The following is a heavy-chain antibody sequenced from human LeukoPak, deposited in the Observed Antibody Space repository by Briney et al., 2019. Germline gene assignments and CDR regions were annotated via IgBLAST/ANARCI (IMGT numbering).Heavy chain of an antibody. D-gene: IGHD3-10*01. V-gene: IGHV1-8*01. CDR3: AREVLGVRGVIYY. Sequence: GASVKVSCKASGYTFTSFDINWVRQATGQGLEWMGWMNPNSGNTGYAQKFQGRVTMTRNTSISTAYMELSSLRSEDTAVYYCAREVLGVRGVIYYWGQGTLVTVSS. CDR2: MNPNSGNT. J-gene: IGHJ4*02. CDR1: GYTFTSFD.